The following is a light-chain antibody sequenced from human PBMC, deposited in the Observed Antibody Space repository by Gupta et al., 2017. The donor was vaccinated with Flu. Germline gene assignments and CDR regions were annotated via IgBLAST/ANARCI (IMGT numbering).Light chain of an antibody. Sequence: QSALTQPASVSGSPGQSITISCTGTSNDLGAYDYVSWYQHHPGRAPRLISFEVTDRPSGVSNRFAGSKSGNTASLTISGLQAEDDATYYCTSYTTSSTYVFGTGTEVTVL. CDR3: TSYTTSSTYV. V-gene: IGLV2-14*01. J-gene: IGLJ1*01. CDR2: EVT. CDR1: SNDLGAYDY.